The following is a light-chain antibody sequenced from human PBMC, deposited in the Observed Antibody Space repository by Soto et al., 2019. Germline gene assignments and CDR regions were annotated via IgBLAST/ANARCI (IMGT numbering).Light chain of an antibody. CDR1: QGIYNY. V-gene: IGKV1-27*01. Sequence: DIPMTQSPSSLSASVGDTVSITCRASQGIYNYLAWYQKKPGKPPKPLISAASTLHLGVPSRFSGSGSGTDFTLTISSLQPEDVATYYCQKYSSVPFTFGPGTTVDIK. J-gene: IGKJ3*01. CDR3: QKYSSVPFT. CDR2: AAS.